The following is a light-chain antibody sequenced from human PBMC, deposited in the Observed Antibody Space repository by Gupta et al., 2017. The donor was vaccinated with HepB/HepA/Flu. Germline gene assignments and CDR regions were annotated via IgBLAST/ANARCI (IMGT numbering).Light chain of an antibody. V-gene: IGLV1-40*01. J-gene: IGLJ1*01. Sequence: QPALTQPPAVSGAPGPRCTISCSGSSSIIGGGYDVRWCQRLPGQAPKLLIYGNSNRPSGVPDRVSGSKSVTSASLAITGLQAEDEADYYCQSYDSSRSGYVFGTGTKVTVL. CDR3: QSYDSSRSGYV. CDR2: GNS. CDR1: SSIIGGGYD.